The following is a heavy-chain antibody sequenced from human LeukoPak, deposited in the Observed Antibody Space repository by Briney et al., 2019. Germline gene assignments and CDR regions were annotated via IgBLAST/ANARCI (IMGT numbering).Heavy chain of an antibody. D-gene: IGHD1-26*01. J-gene: IGHJ4*02. CDR3: ARGGGSYAPNHIDY. CDR2: INPNSGGT. CDR1: GYTFAGYY. V-gene: IGHV1-2*06. Sequence: ASVKVSCKASGYTFAGYYMHWVRQAPGQGLEWMGRINPNSGGTNYAQKFQGRVTMTRDTSISTAYMELSRLRSDDTAVYYCARGGGSYAPNHIDYWGQGTLVTVSS.